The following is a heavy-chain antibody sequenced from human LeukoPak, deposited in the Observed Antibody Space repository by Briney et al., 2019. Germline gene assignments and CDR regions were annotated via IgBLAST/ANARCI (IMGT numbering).Heavy chain of an antibody. V-gene: IGHV1-46*01. CDR3: ARDVVVTAHGGDFDY. J-gene: IGHJ4*02. CDR2: INPSGGST. D-gene: IGHD2-21*02. Sequence: ASVKVSCKASGYTFTSYYMHWVRQAPGQELEWMGIINPSGGSTSYAQKFQGRVTMTRDTSTSTVYMELSSLRSEDTAVYYCARDVVVTAHGGDFDYWGQGTLVTVSS. CDR1: GYTFTSYY.